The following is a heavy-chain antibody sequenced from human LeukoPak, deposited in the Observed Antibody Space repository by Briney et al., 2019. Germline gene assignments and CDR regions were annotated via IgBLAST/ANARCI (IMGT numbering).Heavy chain of an antibody. Sequence: SETLSLTCAVSGGSIGSYYWSWIRQPPGKGLEWIGYIHDSGITNYNPSLKSRVTMSVDTSKNQFSLKLNSVTAADTAVYYCARHGGSYTFDYWGQGTLVTVSS. CDR3: ARHGGSYTFDY. D-gene: IGHD1-26*01. CDR1: GGSIGSYY. J-gene: IGHJ4*02. V-gene: IGHV4-59*08. CDR2: IHDSGIT.